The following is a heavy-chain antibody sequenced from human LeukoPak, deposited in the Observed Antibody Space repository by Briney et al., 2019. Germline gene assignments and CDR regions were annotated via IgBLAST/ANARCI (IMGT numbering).Heavy chain of an antibody. J-gene: IGHJ2*01. CDR2: IYTSGST. V-gene: IGHV4-61*02. D-gene: IGHD4/OR15-4a*01. CDR3: ARDRMVVTDNYWYFDL. CDR1: GRSISSASYY. Sequence: QPSETLSLTCTVSGRSISSASYYWSWIRQPAGKGLEWIWRIYTSGSTNYTPSLKSRVTISVDTSKNQFSLKLSSVTAADTAVYYCARDRMVVTDNYWYFDLWGRGTLVTVSS.